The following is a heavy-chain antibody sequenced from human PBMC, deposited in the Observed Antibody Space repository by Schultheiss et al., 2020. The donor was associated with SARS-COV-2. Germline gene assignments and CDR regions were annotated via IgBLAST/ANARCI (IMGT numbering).Heavy chain of an antibody. D-gene: IGHD2-2*01. CDR1: GFTFSSYA. Sequence: GGSLRLSCAASGFTFSSYAMHWVRQAPGKGLEWVSAISGSGGSTYYADSVKGRFTISRDNSKNTLYLQMNSLRAEDTAVYYCARNIVVVSSGGDYYYYYYMDVWGKGTTVTVSS. CDR3: ARNIVVVSSGGDYYYYYYMDV. CDR2: ISGSGGST. J-gene: IGHJ6*03. V-gene: IGHV3-23*01.